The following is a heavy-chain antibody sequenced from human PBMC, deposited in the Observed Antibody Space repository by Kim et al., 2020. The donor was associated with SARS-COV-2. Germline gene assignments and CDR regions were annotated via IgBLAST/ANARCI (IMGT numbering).Heavy chain of an antibody. J-gene: IGHJ4*02. D-gene: IGHD3-22*01. V-gene: IGHV4-61*07. Sequence: SLKSRVTISVDTSKYPFSLKLSSVTAADTAVYYCARQYYYDSSGYYYVDYWGQGTLVTVSS. CDR3: ARQYYYDSSGYYYVDY.